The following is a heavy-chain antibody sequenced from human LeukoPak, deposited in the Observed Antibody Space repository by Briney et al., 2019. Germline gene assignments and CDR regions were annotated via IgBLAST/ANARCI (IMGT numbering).Heavy chain of an antibody. CDR1: GGSISSSSYY. CDR3: ASISSSGFYYAYFQH. Sequence: SETLSLTCTVSGGSISSSSYYWGWIRQPPGKGLEWIGSIYYSGSTYYNPSLKSRVTISVDTSKNQFSLKLSSVTAADTAVYYCASISSSGFYYAYFQHWGQGILVTVSS. V-gene: IGHV4-39*01. J-gene: IGHJ1*01. CDR2: IYYSGST. D-gene: IGHD3-22*01.